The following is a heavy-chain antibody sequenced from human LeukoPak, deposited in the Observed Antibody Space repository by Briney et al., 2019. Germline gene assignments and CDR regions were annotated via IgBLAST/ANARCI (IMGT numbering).Heavy chain of an antibody. D-gene: IGHD5-12*01. V-gene: IGHV3-9*01. CDR1: GFTFDDYA. CDR3: ARASGYDSSYYYGMDV. CDR2: ISWNSGSI. J-gene: IGHJ6*02. Sequence: GGSLRLSCAASGFTFDDYAMHWVRQAPGKGLEWVSGISWNSGSIGYADSVKGRFTISRDNAKNSLYLQMNSLRAEDTAVYYCARASGYDSSYYYGMDVWGQGTTVTVSS.